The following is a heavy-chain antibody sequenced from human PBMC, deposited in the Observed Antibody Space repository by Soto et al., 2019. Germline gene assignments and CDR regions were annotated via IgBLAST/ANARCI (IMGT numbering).Heavy chain of an antibody. CDR3: ARTYSSSWSPLEY. CDR1: GGSSSGYY. D-gene: IGHD6-13*01. J-gene: IGHJ4*02. V-gene: IGHV4-34*01. CDR2: INHSGGT. Sequence: QVQLQQWGAGLLKPSETLSLTCAVYGGSSSGYYWSWIRQPPGKGLEWIGEINHSGGTNYNPSLKSRITISVDTSKNQFSLKLTSVTAADTAVYYCARTYSSSWSPLEYWGQGTLVTVSS.